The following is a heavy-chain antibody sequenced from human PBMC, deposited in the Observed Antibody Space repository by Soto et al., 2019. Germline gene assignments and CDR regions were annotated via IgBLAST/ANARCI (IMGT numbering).Heavy chain of an antibody. CDR1: GDSISGSSSY. CDR2: IYYSGYT. CDR3: ARHGRFSLIAQNYFDP. J-gene: IGHJ5*02. Sequence: SETLSLTCTVSGDSISGSSSYWGWIRKPPGPGLEWIGTIYYSGYTYYNMSLKGRVTISVDTSKNQFSLMLTSVTAADTALYFCARHGRFSLIAQNYFDPWGRGTMGAASS. D-gene: IGHD3-3*01. V-gene: IGHV4-39*01.